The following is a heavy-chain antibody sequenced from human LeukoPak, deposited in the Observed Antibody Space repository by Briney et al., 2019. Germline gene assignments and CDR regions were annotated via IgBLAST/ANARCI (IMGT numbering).Heavy chain of an antibody. V-gene: IGHV1-2*02. Sequence: ASVKVSCKASGGTFSSYAIGWVRQAPGQGLEWMGWINPNSGGTNYAQKFQGRVTMTRDTSISKAFMDLSRLRSDDTAVYYCARVKTMIVVVRLFDYWGQGTQVTVSS. CDR2: INPNSGGT. D-gene: IGHD3-22*01. J-gene: IGHJ4*02. CDR3: ARVKTMIVVVRLFDY. CDR1: GGTFSSYA.